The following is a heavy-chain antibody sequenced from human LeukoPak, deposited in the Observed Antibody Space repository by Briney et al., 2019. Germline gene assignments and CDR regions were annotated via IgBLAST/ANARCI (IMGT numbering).Heavy chain of an antibody. CDR3: ARVKRGSDAFDI. V-gene: IGHV1-18*01. J-gene: IGHJ3*02. CDR1: GYTFTSYG. D-gene: IGHD3-16*01. CDR2: ISADSGNT. Sequence: ASVKVSCKASGYTFTSYGINWVRQAPGQGLEWMGWISADSGNTNYAQKLQGRVTMTTDTSTSTAYMELRSLRSDDTAVYYCARVKRGSDAFDIWGQGTMVTVSS.